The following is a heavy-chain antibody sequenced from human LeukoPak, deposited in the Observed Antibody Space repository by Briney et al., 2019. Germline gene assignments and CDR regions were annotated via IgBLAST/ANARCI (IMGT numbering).Heavy chain of an antibody. Sequence: GSLRLSCAASGFTFSTYGITWVRQAPGKGLEWVSAISGRADLTFYADSVKGRFTISRDNSKNTLYLQMNSLRAEDTAVYYCARDGGRKEDYWGQGTLVTVSS. CDR3: ARDGGRKEDY. V-gene: IGHV3-23*01. CDR1: GFTFSTYG. J-gene: IGHJ4*02. CDR2: ISGRADLT. D-gene: IGHD6-25*01.